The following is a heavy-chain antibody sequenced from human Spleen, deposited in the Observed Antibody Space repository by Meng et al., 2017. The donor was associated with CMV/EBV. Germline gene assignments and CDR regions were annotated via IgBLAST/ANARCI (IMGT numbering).Heavy chain of an antibody. CDR3: TRGYCSSTSCYRDYYNGMDV. D-gene: IGHD2-2*02. CDR1: GFTFGDYA. V-gene: IGHV3-49*04. J-gene: IGHJ6*02. CDR2: IRSKAYGGTT. Sequence: GESLKIFCTASGFTFGDYAMSWVRQAPGKGLEWVGFIRSKAYGGTTEYAASVKGRFTITREDSKSIAYLQMNSLKTEDTAVYYCTRGYCSSTSCYRDYYNGMDVWGQGTTVTVSS.